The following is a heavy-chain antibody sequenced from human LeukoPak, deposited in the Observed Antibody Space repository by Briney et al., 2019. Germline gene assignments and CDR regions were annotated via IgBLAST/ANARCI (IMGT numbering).Heavy chain of an antibody. CDR3: ARLGSLFSSYGDYEGFDY. J-gene: IGHJ4*02. CDR1: GGTFSSYT. Sequence: GASVKVSCKASGGTFSSYTISWLRQAPGQGLEWMGRIIPILGIANYAQKFQGRVTITADKSTSTAYMELSSLRSEDTAVYYCARLGSLFSSYGDYEGFDYWGQGTLVTVSS. D-gene: IGHD4-17*01. CDR2: IIPILGIA. V-gene: IGHV1-69*02.